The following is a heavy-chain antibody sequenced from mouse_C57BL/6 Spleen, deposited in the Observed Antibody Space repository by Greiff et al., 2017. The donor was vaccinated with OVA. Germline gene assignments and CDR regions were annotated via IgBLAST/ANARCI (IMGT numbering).Heavy chain of an antibody. CDR2: IRLKSDNYAT. J-gene: IGHJ2*01. V-gene: IGHV6-3*01. Sequence: EVQLVESGGGLVQPGGSMKLSCVASGFTFSNYWMNWVRQSPEKGLEWVAQIRLKSDNYATHYAESVKGRFTISRDDSKSSVYLQMNNLRAEDTGIYYCTGLYDYDVDYWGQGTTLTVSS. CDR3: TGLYDYDVDY. D-gene: IGHD2-4*01. CDR1: GFTFSNYW.